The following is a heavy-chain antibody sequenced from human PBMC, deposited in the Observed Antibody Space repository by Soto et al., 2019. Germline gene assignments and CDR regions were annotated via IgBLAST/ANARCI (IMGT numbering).Heavy chain of an antibody. D-gene: IGHD3-10*01. CDR3: ARGRASGSYYLLDY. Sequence: ASVKVSCKASGDTFTTYDINWVRQATGHGLEWMGWINHNSGNIGYAQRFQGRVTMTRDTAIRTVYMEVSSLRSDDTAVYYCARGRASGSYYLLDYWGQGTLVTVSS. CDR2: INHNSGNI. V-gene: IGHV1-8*01. CDR1: GDTFTTYD. J-gene: IGHJ4*02.